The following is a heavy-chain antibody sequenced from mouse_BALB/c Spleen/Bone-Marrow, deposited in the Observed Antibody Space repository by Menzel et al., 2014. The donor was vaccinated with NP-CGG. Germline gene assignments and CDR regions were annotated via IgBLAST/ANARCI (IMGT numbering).Heavy chain of an antibody. CDR1: GYVFSTYW. J-gene: IGHJ2*01. V-gene: IGHV1-80*01. CDR2: IYPGDGNT. CDR3: ARGGISIDY. Sequence: QVQLQQSGAELVRPGSSVKISCESSGYVFSTYWINWVKQMPGLGLEWIGQIYPGDGNTDYNGKFKDKATLTADKSSNQAYMEHSSLASEDAAVYCCARGGISIDYWGQGTTLTGSS.